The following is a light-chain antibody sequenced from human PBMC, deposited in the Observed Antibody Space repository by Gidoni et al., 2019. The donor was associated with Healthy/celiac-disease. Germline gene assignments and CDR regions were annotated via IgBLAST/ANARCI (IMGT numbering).Light chain of an antibody. CDR3: SSYASSSAVV. Sequence: QSALTQPASVSASPGQSITISCTGTSSDVGGYTYVSWYQQHPGRVPKLLIYDVSNRPSGVSDRFAGSKSGNTASLTISGLQADDEADYYCSSYASSSAVVFGGGTKLTVL. CDR2: DVS. J-gene: IGLJ2*01. CDR1: SSDVGGYTY. V-gene: IGLV2-14*03.